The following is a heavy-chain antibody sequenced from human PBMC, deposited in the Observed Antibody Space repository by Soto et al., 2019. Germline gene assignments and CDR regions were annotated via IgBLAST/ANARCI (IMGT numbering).Heavy chain of an antibody. D-gene: IGHD3-22*01. J-gene: IGHJ4*02. CDR2: ISTYNGDT. CDR1: GYTFSRSG. CDR3: ARGRRDYYDSGDWVPSGY. V-gene: IGHV1-18*01. Sequence: ASVKVSCKASGYTFSRSGISWVRQAPGQGLERMGWISTYNGDTNYAQRFQGRVTLTRNTSIRTAYMELSSLRSEDTAVYYCARGRRDYYDSGDWVPSGYWGQGTLVTVSS.